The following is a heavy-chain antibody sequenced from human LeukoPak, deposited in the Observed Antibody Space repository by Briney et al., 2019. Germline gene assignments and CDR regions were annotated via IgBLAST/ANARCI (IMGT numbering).Heavy chain of an antibody. V-gene: IGHV4-39*01. J-gene: IGHJ4*02. CDR1: GGSISSSSYY. CDR2: IYYSGST. D-gene: IGHD3-22*01. Sequence: SETLSLTCTVSGGSISSSSYYWGWIRQPPGKGLEWIGSIYYSGSTYYNPSLKSRVTISVDTSKNQFSLKLSSVTAADTAVYYCASTNSPDSYYYDSSGYSTVDYWGQGTLVTVSS. CDR3: ASTNSPDSYYYDSSGYSTVDY.